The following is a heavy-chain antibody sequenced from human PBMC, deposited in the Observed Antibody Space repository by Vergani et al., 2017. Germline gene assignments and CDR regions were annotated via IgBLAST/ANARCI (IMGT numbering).Heavy chain of an antibody. Sequence: EVQLLESGGGLVQPGGSRRLSCAGAGFTFDTYTMAYVRQAPGKGLEWVATISSGGGDIFYADSVKGRFTISRDNSKNTLFLQMNSLKDEDTAVYYCTTGWGLYYLHGEYFQYWGQGTLVSVSS. CDR2: ISSGGGDI. V-gene: IGHV3-23*01. D-gene: IGHD3-10*01. CDR3: TTGWGLYYLHGEYFQY. CDR1: GFTFDTYT. J-gene: IGHJ1*01.